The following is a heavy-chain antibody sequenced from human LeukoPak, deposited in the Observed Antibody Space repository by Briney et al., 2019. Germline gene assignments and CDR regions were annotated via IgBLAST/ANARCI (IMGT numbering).Heavy chain of an antibody. J-gene: IGHJ3*02. D-gene: IGHD6-19*01. CDR1: GYTFTSYA. V-gene: IGHV1-3*01. CDR2: INAGNGNT. Sequence: ASVKVSCTASGYTFTSYAMHWVRQAPGQRLEWMGWINAGNGNTKYSQKFQGRVTITRDTSASTAYMELSSLRSEDTAVYYCASPLAVAGPVDAFDIWGQGTMVTVSS. CDR3: ASPLAVAGPVDAFDI.